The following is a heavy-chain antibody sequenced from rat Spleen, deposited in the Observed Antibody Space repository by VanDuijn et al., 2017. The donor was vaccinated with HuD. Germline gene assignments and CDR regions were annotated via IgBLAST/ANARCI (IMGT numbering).Heavy chain of an antibody. CDR1: GFSLTSYG. CDR3: TRAGYGGYTA. J-gene: IGHJ2*01. D-gene: IGHD1-11*01. V-gene: IGHV2-13*01. Sequence: QVQLKESGPGLVPPSETLSLSCTVSGFSLTSYGVTWVRQPPGKGLEWMGGIWGDGSTNSKSALKSRLSISRDTSKTQVFLKMNSLQTEDTAIYFCTRAGYGGYTAWGQGVMVTVSS. CDR2: IWGDGST.